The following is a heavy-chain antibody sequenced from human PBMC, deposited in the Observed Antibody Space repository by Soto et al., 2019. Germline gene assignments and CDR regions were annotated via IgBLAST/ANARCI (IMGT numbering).Heavy chain of an antibody. CDR1: GFTFSSCA. V-gene: IGHV3-23*01. CDR2: IIDSGGST. Sequence: GGSLRLSCAASGFTFSSCAMGWVRQAPGKGLEWVSDIIDSGGSTYYADSVKGRFTISRDNSRNTLYLQMNSLRAEDTAVYYCAKDGDIVVVVAATRGYDYWGQGTLVTVSS. J-gene: IGHJ4*02. D-gene: IGHD2-15*01. CDR3: AKDGDIVVVVAATRGYDY.